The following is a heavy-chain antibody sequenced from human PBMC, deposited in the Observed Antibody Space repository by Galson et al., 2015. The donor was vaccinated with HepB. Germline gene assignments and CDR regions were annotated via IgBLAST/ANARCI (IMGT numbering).Heavy chain of an antibody. CDR3: ARDYDRFDF. V-gene: IGHV3-48*03. CDR2: ISSGSLTI. J-gene: IGHJ4*02. Sequence: SLRLSCAASGFTFSSYEMNWVRQAPGKGLEWISYISSGSLTIYYADSVRGRFTISRDNANNSLYLQMNSLRADDSAVYFCARDYDRFDFWGRGTPVTVSS. CDR1: GFTFSSYE. D-gene: IGHD3-16*01.